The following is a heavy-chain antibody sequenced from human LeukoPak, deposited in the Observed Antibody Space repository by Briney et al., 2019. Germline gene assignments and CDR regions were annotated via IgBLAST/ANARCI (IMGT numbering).Heavy chain of an antibody. D-gene: IGHD1-26*01. CDR2: ISSSGGTI. V-gene: IGHV3-48*03. CDR1: GFIFSSYE. CDR3: ASGAQSDY. J-gene: IGHJ4*02. Sequence: GGSLRLSCAASGFIFSSYEINWVRQAPGKGLEWVSYISSSGGTIYYADSVKGRFTISRDNAKNSLYLQMNSLRAEDTAVYYCASGAQSDYWGQGTLVTVSS.